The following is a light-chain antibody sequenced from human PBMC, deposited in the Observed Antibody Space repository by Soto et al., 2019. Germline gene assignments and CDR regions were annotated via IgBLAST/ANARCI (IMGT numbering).Light chain of an antibody. V-gene: IGKV3-11*01. J-gene: IGKJ1*01. Sequence: EIVLTQSPATLSLSRGVRATLSCRASQSVSSYLAWYQQKPGQAPRLLIYDASNRATGIPARFSGSGSGTDFTLTISSLDPAAFAVYYCHQRSNAQPFG. CDR3: HQRSNAQP. CDR2: DAS. CDR1: QSVSSY.